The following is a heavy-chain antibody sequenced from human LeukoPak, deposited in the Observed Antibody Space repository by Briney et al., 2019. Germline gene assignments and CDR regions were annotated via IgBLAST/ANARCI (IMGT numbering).Heavy chain of an antibody. D-gene: IGHD3-3*01. Sequence: SETLSLTCTVSGGSISSGTYYWSWIRQPPGKGLEWIGSIYYSGSTYYNPSLKSRVTISVDTSKNQFSLKLSSVTAADTAVYYCARGGGPYYDFWSGPYLGGWGQGTLVTVSS. J-gene: IGHJ4*02. V-gene: IGHV4-39*07. CDR2: IYYSGST. CDR3: ARGGGPYYDFWSGPYLGG. CDR1: GGSISSGTYY.